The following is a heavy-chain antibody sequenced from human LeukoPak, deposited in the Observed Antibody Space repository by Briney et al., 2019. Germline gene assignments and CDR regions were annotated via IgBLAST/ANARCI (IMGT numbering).Heavy chain of an antibody. Sequence: GGSLRLSRAASGFTFDDYAMHWVRQAPGKGLEWVSGISWNSGSIGYADSVKGRFTISRDNAKNSLYLQMNSLRAEDTALYYCAKDMGQNYYYGMDVWGQGTTVTVSS. CDR1: GFTFDDYA. D-gene: IGHD3-16*01. CDR2: ISWNSGSI. CDR3: AKDMGQNYYYGMDV. V-gene: IGHV3-9*01. J-gene: IGHJ6*02.